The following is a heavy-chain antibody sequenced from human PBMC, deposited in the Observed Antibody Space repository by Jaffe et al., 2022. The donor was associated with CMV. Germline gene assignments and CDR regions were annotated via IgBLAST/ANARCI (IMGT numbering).Heavy chain of an antibody. V-gene: IGHV1-69*01. CDR3: ARDRTYSSSSGRGYYYYGMDV. J-gene: IGHJ6*02. Sequence: QVQLVQSGAEVKKPGSSVKVSCKASGGTFSSYAISWVRQAPGQGLEWMGGIIPIFGTANYAQKFQGRVTITADESTSTAYMELSSLRSEDTAVYYCARDRTYSSSSGRGYYYYGMDVWGQGTTVTVSS. CDR1: GGTFSSYA. CDR2: IIPIFGTA. D-gene: IGHD6-6*01.